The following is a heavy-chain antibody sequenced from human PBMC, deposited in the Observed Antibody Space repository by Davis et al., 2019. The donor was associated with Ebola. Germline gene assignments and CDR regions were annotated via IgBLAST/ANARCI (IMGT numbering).Heavy chain of an antibody. D-gene: IGHD1-26*01. V-gene: IGHV1-69*13. CDR2: IIPVSGIP. Sequence: SVKVSCKASGGTFNTYAISWVRQAPGQGLDWMGGIIPVSGIPKYAQKFQGRVTITADESTSTAYMELSSLRSDDTAVIYCARVVGPPPYYFDYWGQGTLVTVSS. J-gene: IGHJ4*02. CDR1: GGTFNTYA. CDR3: ARVVGPPPYYFDY.